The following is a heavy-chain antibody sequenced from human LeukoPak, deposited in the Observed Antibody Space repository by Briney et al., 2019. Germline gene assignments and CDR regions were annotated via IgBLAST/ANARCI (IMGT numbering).Heavy chain of an antibody. Sequence: GASVKVSCKASGGTFSSYDISWVRQAPGQGLEWMGGIMPISGTANYAQKFQGRVTITADKPTNTAYMELSSLRSEDTAVYYCARGWGGYYYDSSGYHPGGYWGQGTLVTVSS. CDR2: IMPISGTA. D-gene: IGHD3-22*01. CDR3: ARGWGGYYYDSSGYHPGGY. J-gene: IGHJ4*02. CDR1: GGTFSSYD. V-gene: IGHV1-69*06.